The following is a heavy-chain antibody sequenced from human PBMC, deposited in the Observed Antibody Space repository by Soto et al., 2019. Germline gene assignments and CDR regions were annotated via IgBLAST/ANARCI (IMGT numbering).Heavy chain of an antibody. D-gene: IGHD3-16*01. CDR2: INPNSGGT. V-gene: IGHV1-2*04. CDR1: GYTFTGYY. CDR3: ARDGPGLGNYYYGMDV. Sequence: GASVKVSCKASGYTFTGYYMHWVRQAPGQGLEWMGWINPNSGGTNYAQKFQGWVTMTRDTSISTAYMELSRLRSDDTAVYYCARDGPGLGNYYYGMDVWGQGTTVTVSS. J-gene: IGHJ6*02.